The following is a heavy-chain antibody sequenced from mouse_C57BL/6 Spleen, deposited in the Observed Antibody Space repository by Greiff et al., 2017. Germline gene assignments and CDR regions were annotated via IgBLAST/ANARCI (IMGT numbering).Heavy chain of an antibody. D-gene: IGHD1-1*01. CDR3: ARHPATTVVDAMDY. Sequence: EVMLVESGGDLVKPGGSLKLSCAASGFTFSSYGMSWVRQTPDKRLGWVATISSGGSYTYYPDSVKGRFTISRDNAKNTLYLQMSSLKSEDTAMYYCARHPATTVVDAMDYWGQGTSVTVSS. CDR1: GFTFSSYG. J-gene: IGHJ4*01. CDR2: ISSGGSYT. V-gene: IGHV5-6*01.